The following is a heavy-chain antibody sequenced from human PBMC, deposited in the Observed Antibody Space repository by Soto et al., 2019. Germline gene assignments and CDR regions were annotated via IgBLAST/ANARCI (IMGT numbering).Heavy chain of an antibody. CDR1: GGTFSSYT. CDR3: ARAIYDSSGYSGY. J-gene: IGHJ4*02. D-gene: IGHD3-22*01. CDR2: IIPILGIA. V-gene: IGHV1-69*02. Sequence: SVKVSCKASGGTFSSYTISWVRQAPGQGLEWMGRIIPILGIANYAQKFQGRVTITADKSTSTAYMELSSLRSEDTAVYYCARAIYDSSGYSGYWGQGALVTVSS.